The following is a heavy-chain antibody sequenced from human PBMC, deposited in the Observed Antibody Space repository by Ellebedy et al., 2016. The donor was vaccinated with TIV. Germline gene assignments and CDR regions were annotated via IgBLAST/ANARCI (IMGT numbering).Heavy chain of an antibody. CDR1: GGSISSFY. V-gene: IGHV4-59*08. D-gene: IGHD3-10*01. Sequence: MPGGSLRLSCTVSGGSISSFYWSRIRQPPGKGLEWIGSIYYSGSTNYNPSLKTRVTISLDTSKNQFSLNLTSVTAADTAVYYCARHIRITMIRGVITNWFDPWGQGTLVTVSS. CDR3: ARHIRITMIRGVITNWFDP. J-gene: IGHJ5*02. CDR2: IYYSGST.